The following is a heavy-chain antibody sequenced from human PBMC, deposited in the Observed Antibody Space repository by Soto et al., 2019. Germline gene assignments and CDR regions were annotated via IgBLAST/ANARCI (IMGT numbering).Heavy chain of an antibody. CDR2: TDYRSKWYN. CDR3: ARVYSSIWLGMRGFYYGMYV. D-gene: IGHD6-13*01. V-gene: IGHV6-1*01. Sequence: QVQLQQSGPGLVKPSKPLSLTCAIAGDSVSSNSAAWNWSRQSPSRGLEWRGRTDYRSKWYNEYAVSGKSRITINPDTAKNQFTLQLNYVTPEDTAVYYCARVYSSIWLGMRGFYYGMYVLGQGTTVTGSS. CDR1: GDSVSSNSAA. J-gene: IGHJ6*02.